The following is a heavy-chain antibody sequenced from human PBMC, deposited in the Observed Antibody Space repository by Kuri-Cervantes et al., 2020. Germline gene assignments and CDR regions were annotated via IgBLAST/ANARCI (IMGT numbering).Heavy chain of an antibody. J-gene: IGHJ4*02. D-gene: IGHD1-26*01. CDR3: ARGHIVGVSAFDY. Sequence: GESLKISCAASGLTVSSIRMSWFRQAPGKGLEWVSTIYTDGTTYYADAVRGRFSISRDTSRNTLYLQMDSLRAEDTAIYFCARGHIVGVSAFDYCGQGTLVTVSS. V-gene: IGHV3-53*01. CDR2: IYTDGTT. CDR1: GLTVSSIR.